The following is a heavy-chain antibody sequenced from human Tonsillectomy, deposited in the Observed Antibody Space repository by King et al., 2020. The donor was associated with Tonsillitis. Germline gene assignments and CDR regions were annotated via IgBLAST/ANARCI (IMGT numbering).Heavy chain of an antibody. CDR2: ISHSGST. V-gene: IGHV4-34*01. CDR3: ARGLSCRSASCYYYYYMDV. D-gene: IGHD2-2*01. Sequence: VQLQQWGAGLLKPSETLSLTCAVYGGYFSDYYWSWIRQPPGEGLEWIGEISHSGSTNYNQALKSRVSMSLDTSKNHFSLKLNSVTAADTAVYYCARGLSCRSASCYYYYYMDVWGKGTTVTVSS. CDR1: GGYFSDYY. J-gene: IGHJ6*03.